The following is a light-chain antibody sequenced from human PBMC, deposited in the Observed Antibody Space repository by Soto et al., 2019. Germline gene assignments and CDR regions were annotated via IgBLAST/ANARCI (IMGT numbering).Light chain of an antibody. CDR2: DAS. Sequence: IVFTQASATLSLSPGGRGTLSRRASQSVSSYLAWYQQKPGQAPRLLIYDASNRATGIPARFSGSGSGTDFTLTISSLQSEDFAVYYCHQYNFWPTFGQGTKVDIK. CDR3: HQYNFWPT. V-gene: IGKV3-11*01. J-gene: IGKJ1*01. CDR1: QSVSSY.